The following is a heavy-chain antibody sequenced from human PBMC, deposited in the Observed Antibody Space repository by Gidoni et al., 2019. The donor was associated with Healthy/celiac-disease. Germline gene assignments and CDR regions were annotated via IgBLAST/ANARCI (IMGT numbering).Heavy chain of an antibody. J-gene: IGHJ5*02. D-gene: IGHD3-10*01. Sequence: QVQLQESGPGLVKPSGTLSLTCAVSGGPISSRNWWSCGRQSPGNGLEWIGAIYHSGSTNYNPSLKSRVTISVDKSKNQFSLKLSSVTAADTAVYYCASRIAYYGSGSYPGGITGPWGQGTLVTVSS. CDR3: ASRIAYYGSGSYPGGITGP. CDR1: GGPISSRNW. CDR2: IYHSGST. V-gene: IGHV4-4*02.